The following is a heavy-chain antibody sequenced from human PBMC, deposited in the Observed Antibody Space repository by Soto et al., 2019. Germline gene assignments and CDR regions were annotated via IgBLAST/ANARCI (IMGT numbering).Heavy chain of an antibody. CDR3: ARDGCTNGVCPSDY. CDR2: IIPIFGTA. D-gene: IGHD2-8*01. Sequence: SVKVSCKASGGTFSSYAISWVRQAPGQGLEWMGGIIPIFGTANYAQKFQGRVTITADKSTSTAYMELSSLRSEDTAVYYCARDGCTNGVCPSDYWGQGTLVTVSS. CDR1: GGTFSSYA. V-gene: IGHV1-69*06. J-gene: IGHJ4*02.